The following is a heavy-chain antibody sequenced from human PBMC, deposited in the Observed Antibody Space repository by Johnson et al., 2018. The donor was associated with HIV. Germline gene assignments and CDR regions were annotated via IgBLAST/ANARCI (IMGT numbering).Heavy chain of an antibody. V-gene: IGHV3-30-3*01. D-gene: IGHD6-13*01. CDR3: ARLMAARTLDDAFDL. Sequence: QVQLVESGGGLVQPGRSLRLSCAASGFTFSSYAMHWVRQAPGKGLEWVAVISYDGSNKYYADSVKGRFIISRDNSKNSLYLQMNSLRVEDTALYYCARLMAARTLDDAFDLWGQGTMVTVSS. CDR2: ISYDGSNK. CDR1: GFTFSSYA. J-gene: IGHJ3*01.